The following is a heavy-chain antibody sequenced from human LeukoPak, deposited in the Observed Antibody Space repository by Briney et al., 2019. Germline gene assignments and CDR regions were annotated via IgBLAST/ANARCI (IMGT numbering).Heavy chain of an antibody. CDR1: GFLFTSYS. D-gene: IGHD3-10*01. Sequence: GGSLRLSCAASGFLFTSYSISWVRQAPGKGLEWVAVISYDGSNKYYVDSVKGRFTISRDNSKNTLYLQMNSLRAEDTAVYYCAKSQRYGSGSYVRAPYYYGMDVWGQGTTVTVSS. J-gene: IGHJ6*02. CDR2: ISYDGSNK. V-gene: IGHV3-30*18. CDR3: AKSQRYGSGSYVRAPYYYGMDV.